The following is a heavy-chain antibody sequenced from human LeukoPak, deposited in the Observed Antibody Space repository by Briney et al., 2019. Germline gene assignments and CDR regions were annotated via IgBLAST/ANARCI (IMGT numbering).Heavy chain of an antibody. J-gene: IGHJ4*02. CDR3: ARDRLLGQQLVPSFDY. CDR2: ISAYNGNT. CDR1: GYTFTGYY. Sequence: ASVKVSCKASGYTFTGYYMHWVRQAPGQGLEWMGWISAYNGNTNYAQKLEGRVTMTTDTSTSTAYMELRSLRSDDRAVYYCARDRLLGQQLVPSFDYWGQGTLVSVSS. V-gene: IGHV1-18*04. D-gene: IGHD6-13*01.